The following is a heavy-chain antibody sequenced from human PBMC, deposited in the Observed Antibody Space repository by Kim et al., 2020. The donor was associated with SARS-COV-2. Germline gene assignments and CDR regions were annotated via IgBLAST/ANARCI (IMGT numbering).Heavy chain of an antibody. J-gene: IGHJ6*02. CDR3: ARAEPAAMSPYYYGMDV. Sequence: VKGRFTISRDNSKTTLYLQMNSLRAEDTAVYYCARAEPAAMSPYYYGMDVWGQGTTVTVSS. D-gene: IGHD2-2*01. V-gene: IGHV3-66*01.